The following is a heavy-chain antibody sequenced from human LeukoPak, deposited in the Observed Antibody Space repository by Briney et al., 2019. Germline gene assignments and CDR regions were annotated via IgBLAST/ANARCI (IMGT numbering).Heavy chain of an antibody. CDR1: GGSISSSSYY. Sequence: SETLSLTCTVSGGSISSSSYYWGWIRQPPGKGLEWIGSIYYSGSTYYNPSLKSRVTISVDTSKNQFSLKLSSVTAADTAVYYCARAIVVVPAAIYGTVSASDAFDIWGQGTMVTVSS. D-gene: IGHD2-2*02. V-gene: IGHV4-39*01. J-gene: IGHJ3*02. CDR3: ARAIVVVPAAIYGTVSASDAFDI. CDR2: IYYSGST.